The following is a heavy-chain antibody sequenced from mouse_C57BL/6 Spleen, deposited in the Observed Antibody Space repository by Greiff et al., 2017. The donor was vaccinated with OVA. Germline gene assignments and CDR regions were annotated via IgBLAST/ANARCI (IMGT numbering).Heavy chain of an antibody. CDR1: GYTFTSYG. V-gene: IGHV1-7*01. CDR2: IKPSSGYT. Sequence: QVQLQQSGAELAKPGASVTLSCKASGYTFTSYGMHWVKQRPGQGLEWIGNIKPSSGYTKTNQKLKDKATLTADKSYSSAYMQLSRLTYEDSVVYYCASPLTGEDAMDYWGQGTSVTVSS. J-gene: IGHJ4*01. D-gene: IGHD4-1*01. CDR3: ASPLTGEDAMDY.